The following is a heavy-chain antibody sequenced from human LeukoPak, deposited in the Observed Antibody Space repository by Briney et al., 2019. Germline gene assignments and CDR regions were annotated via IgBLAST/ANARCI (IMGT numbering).Heavy chain of an antibody. D-gene: IGHD3-10*01. V-gene: IGHV3-9*01. CDR1: GFTFDDYA. J-gene: IGHJ6*02. CDR2: ISWNSGSI. Sequence: GGSLRLSCAASGFTFDDYAMHWVRQAPGKGLEWVSGISWNSGSIGYAYSVKGRFTISRDNAKNSLYLQMNSLRAEDTALYYCAKEITMVRGVIIDYYGMDVWGQGTTVTVSS. CDR3: AKEITMVRGVIIDYYGMDV.